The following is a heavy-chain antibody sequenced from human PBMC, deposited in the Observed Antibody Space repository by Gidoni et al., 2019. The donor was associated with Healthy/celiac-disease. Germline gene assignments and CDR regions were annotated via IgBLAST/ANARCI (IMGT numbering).Heavy chain of an antibody. CDR3: AKSKGYGEQQPFDY. Sequence: EVQLVESGGGLVQPGRSLRLSCAASGFTVDDYAMHWVRQAPGKGLEWVSGISWNSGSIGYADSVKGRFTISRDNAKNSLYLQMNSLRAEDTALYYCAKSKGYGEQQPFDYWGQGTLVTVSS. CDR1: GFTVDDYA. J-gene: IGHJ4*02. D-gene: IGHD6-13*01. CDR2: ISWNSGSI. V-gene: IGHV3-9*01.